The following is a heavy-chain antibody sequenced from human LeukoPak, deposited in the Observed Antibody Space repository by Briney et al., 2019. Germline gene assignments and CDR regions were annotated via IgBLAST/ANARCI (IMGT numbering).Heavy chain of an antibody. Sequence: PGGSLRLSCAASGFTFSSYSMNCVRQAPGKGLEWVSYISNSSTTIYADSVKGRFTISRDNAKNSLHLQMDSLRDEDSAVYYCARILRGSGSYGAFDIWGQGTMVTVSS. CDR3: ARILRGSGSYGAFDI. D-gene: IGHD3-10*01. CDR1: GFTFSSYS. J-gene: IGHJ3*02. V-gene: IGHV3-48*02. CDR2: ISNSSTTI.